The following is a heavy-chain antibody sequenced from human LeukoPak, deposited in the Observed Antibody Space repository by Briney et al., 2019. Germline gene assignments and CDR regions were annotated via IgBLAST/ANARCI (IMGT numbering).Heavy chain of an antibody. CDR2: ISGSGGST. D-gene: IGHD1-1*01. CDR3: AKYRLERRGREHYYHGMDV. CDR1: GFTFSSYA. Sequence: GGSLRLSCAASGFTFSSYAMSWVRQAPGKGLEWVSAISGSGGSTYYADSVKGRFTISRDNSKNTLYLQMNSLRAEDTAVYYCAKYRLERRGREHYYHGMDVWGQGTTVTVSS. V-gene: IGHV3-23*01. J-gene: IGHJ6*02.